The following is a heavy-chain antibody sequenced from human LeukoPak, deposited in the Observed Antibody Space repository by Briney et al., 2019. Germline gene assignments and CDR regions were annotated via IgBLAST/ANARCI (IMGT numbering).Heavy chain of an antibody. CDR3: ATNVDYSDDY. V-gene: IGHV1-24*01. Sequence: GASVKVSCKVSGYTLTALSIQWVRQVPGKGLEWMGGFDPEDGEPIYAQRFQGRVTMTEDTSTDTAYMDLSSLRSDDTAVYYCATNVDYSDDYWGQGTLVTASS. CDR2: FDPEDGEP. D-gene: IGHD4-11*01. CDR1: GYTLTALS. J-gene: IGHJ4*02.